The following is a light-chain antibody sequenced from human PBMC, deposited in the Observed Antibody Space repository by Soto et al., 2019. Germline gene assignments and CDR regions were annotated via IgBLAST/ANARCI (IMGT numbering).Light chain of an antibody. J-gene: IGLJ2*01. Sequence: SYELTQPPSVSVAPGKTARITCWGNNIGSKSVHWYQQKPGQAPVLVIYYDSDRPSGIPERFSGSNSGNTATLAISRVEAGDEADYYCPVWDSSSDHVVFGGGTKVTVL. CDR3: PVWDSSSDHVV. CDR2: YDS. CDR1: NIGSKS. V-gene: IGLV3-21*04.